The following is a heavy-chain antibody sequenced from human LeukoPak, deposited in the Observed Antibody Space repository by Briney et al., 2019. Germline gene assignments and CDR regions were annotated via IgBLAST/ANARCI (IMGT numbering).Heavy chain of an antibody. D-gene: IGHD4-17*01. Sequence: ASVKVSCKASGCTFTSYGISWVRQAPGQGLEWMGWTSAYNGNTNYAQKLQGRVTMTTDTSTSTAYMELRSLRSDDTAVYYCARDRHYGDYFDYWGQGTLVTVSS. CDR1: GCTFTSYG. CDR3: ARDRHYGDYFDY. V-gene: IGHV1-18*01. CDR2: TSAYNGNT. J-gene: IGHJ4*02.